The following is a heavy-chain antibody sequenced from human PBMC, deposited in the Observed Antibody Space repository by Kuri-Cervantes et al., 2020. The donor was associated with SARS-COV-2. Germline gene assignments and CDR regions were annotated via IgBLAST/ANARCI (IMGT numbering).Heavy chain of an antibody. Sequence: SLKISCAAAGFTFDDYAMHWVRQAPGKGLEWVSGFSWNSGSIVYADSVKGRFTISRDNSKNTLYLQMNSLRAEDTAVFYCAKDGDIVVVPAAMSFDYWGQGTLVTVSS. D-gene: IGHD2-2*01. J-gene: IGHJ4*02. CDR1: GFTFDDYA. CDR2: FSWNSGSI. V-gene: IGHV3-9*01. CDR3: AKDGDIVVVPAAMSFDY.